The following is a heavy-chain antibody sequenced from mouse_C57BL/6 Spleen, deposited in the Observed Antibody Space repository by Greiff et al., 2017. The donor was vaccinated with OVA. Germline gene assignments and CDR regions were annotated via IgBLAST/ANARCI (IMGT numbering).Heavy chain of an antibody. CDR1: GYAFSSSW. CDR2: IYPGDGDT. V-gene: IGHV1-82*01. Sequence: QVQLQQSGPELVKPGASVKISCKASGYAFSSSWMNWVKQRPGKGLEWIGRIYPGDGDTNYNGKFKGKATLTADKSSSTAYMQLSSLTSEDSAVYFCAGVRGAGGWYFDVWGTGTTVTVSS. CDR3: AGVRGAGGWYFDV. D-gene: IGHD3-2*02. J-gene: IGHJ1*03.